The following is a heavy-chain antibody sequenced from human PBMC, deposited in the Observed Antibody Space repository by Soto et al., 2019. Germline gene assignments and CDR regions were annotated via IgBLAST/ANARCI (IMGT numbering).Heavy chain of an antibody. J-gene: IGHJ6*02. CDR3: ARAMIDSSGYYYGMDV. V-gene: IGHV3-53*01. CDR2: IYSGGST. Sequence: GGSLRLSCAASGFTVSSNYMSWVRQAPGKGLEWVSVIYSGGSTYYADSVKGRFTISRDNSKNTLYLQMNSLRAEDTAVYYCARAMIDSSGYYYGMDVWGQGTTVTVSS. CDR1: GFTVSSNY. D-gene: IGHD3-22*01.